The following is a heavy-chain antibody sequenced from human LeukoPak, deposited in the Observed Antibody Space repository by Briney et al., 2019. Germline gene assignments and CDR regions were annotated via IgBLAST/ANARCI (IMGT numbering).Heavy chain of an antibody. J-gene: IGHJ4*02. CDR1: GYTLTELS. D-gene: IGHD2-15*01. V-gene: IGHV1-24*01. CDR2: FDPEDGET. Sequence: ASVKVSCKVSGYTLTELSMHWVRQAPGKGLEGMGGFDPEDGETIYAQKFQGRVTMTEDTSTDTAYMELGSLRSEDTAVYYCATVVVALHNNFDYWGQGTLVTVSS. CDR3: ATVVVALHNNFDY.